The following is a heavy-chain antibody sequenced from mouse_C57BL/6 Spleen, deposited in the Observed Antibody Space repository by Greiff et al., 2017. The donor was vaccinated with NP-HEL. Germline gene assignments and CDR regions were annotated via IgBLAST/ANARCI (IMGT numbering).Heavy chain of an antibody. J-gene: IGHJ4*01. CDR1: GFNIKDYY. CDR3: AHDGYYAMDY. CDR2: IDPEDGET. Sequence: VQLQQSGAELVKPGASVKLSCTASGFNIKDYYMHWVKQRTEQGLEWIGRIDPEDGETKYGPKFKGKATLTADTSSNTAYLQLSSLTSEDTAVYYCAHDGYYAMDYWGQGTSVTVSS. V-gene: IGHV14-2*01. D-gene: IGHD2-3*01.